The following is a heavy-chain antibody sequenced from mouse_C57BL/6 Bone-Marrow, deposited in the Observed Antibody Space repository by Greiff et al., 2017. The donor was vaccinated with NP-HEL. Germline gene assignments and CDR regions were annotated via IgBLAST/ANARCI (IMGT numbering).Heavy chain of an antibody. V-gene: IGHV1-5*01. Sequence: VQLLQSGTVLARPGASVKMSCKTSGYTFTSYWMHWVKQRPGQGLEWIGAIYPGNSDTSYNQKFKGKAKLTAVTSASTAYMELSSLTNEDSAVYYCTRHPYYGSSYGAYWGQGTLVTVSA. J-gene: IGHJ3*01. CDR3: TRHPYYGSSYGAY. CDR2: IYPGNSDT. D-gene: IGHD1-1*01. CDR1: GYTFTSYW.